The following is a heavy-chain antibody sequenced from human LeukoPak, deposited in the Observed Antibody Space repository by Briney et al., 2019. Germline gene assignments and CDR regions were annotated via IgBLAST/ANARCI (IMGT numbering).Heavy chain of an antibody. J-gene: IGHJ5*02. CDR1: RGTFSSYA. V-gene: IGHV1-69*05. Sequence: SVKVSCKASRGTFSSYAISWVRQAPGQGLEWMGGIIPIFGTANYAQKFQGRVTITTYESTSTAYMELSSLRSEDTAVYYCARVPSRTYLGWFDAWGQGTLVTVSS. CDR2: IIPIFGTA. CDR3: ARVPSRTYLGWFDA.